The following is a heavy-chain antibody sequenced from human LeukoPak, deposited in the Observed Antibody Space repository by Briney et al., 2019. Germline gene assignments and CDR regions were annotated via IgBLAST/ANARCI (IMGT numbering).Heavy chain of an antibody. V-gene: IGHV4-34*01. D-gene: IGHD5-24*01. J-gene: IGHJ4*02. Sequence: PSETLSLTCAVYGGSFSGYSWTWIRQPPGKGLEWIGEIHHSGSTNYNPSLKSRVTISVDTSKNHFSLKLSSVSAADTAVYYCARLGYNDYVPARDYWGRGTLVTDSS. CDR2: IHHSGST. CDR3: ARLGYNDYVPARDY. CDR1: GGSFSGYS.